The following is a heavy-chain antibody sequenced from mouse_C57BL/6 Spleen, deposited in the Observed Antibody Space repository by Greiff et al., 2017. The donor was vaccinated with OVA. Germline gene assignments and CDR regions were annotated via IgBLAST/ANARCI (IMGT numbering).Heavy chain of an antibody. CDR3: ARKMVYGSSYDYYAMDY. D-gene: IGHD1-1*01. CDR2: IWSGGST. CDR1: GFSLTSYG. V-gene: IGHV2-2*01. Sequence: QVQLQQSGPGLVQPSQSLSITCTVSGFSLTSYGVHWVRQSPGKGLEWLGVIWSGGSTDYNAAFISRLSISKDNSKSQVFFKMNSLQADDTAIYYCARKMVYGSSYDYYAMDYWGQGTSVTVSS. J-gene: IGHJ4*01.